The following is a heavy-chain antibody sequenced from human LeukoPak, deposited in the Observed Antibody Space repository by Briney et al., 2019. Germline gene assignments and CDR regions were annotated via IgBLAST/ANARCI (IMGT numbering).Heavy chain of an antibody. V-gene: IGHV3-21*01. D-gene: IGHD3-9*01. Sequence: PGRSLRLSCAASGFTFSDYGMNWVRQAPGKGLEWVSSISSSSSYIYYADSVKGRFTISRDNAKNSLYLQMNSLRPEDTAVYYCARALRYFDWLLPFDYWGQGTLVTVSS. CDR2: ISSSSSYI. CDR3: ARALRYFDWLLPFDY. CDR1: GFTFSDYG. J-gene: IGHJ4*02.